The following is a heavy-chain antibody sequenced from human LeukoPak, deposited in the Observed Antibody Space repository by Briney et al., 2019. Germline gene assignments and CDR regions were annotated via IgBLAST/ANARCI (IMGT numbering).Heavy chain of an antibody. CDR1: GFTVSSNS. CDR3: TRRKADNWNYSDY. CDR2: IYT. V-gene: IGHV3-53*01. Sequence: GGSLRLSCTVSGFTVSSNSMSWVRQAPGKGLEWVSFIYTHYSDSVKGRFTISRDNSKNTLYLQMNSLRAEDTAVYYCTRRKADNWNYSDYWGQGTLVTVSS. D-gene: IGHD1-20*01. J-gene: IGHJ4*02.